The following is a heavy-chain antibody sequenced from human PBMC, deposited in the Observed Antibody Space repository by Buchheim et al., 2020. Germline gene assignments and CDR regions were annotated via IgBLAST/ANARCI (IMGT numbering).Heavy chain of an antibody. J-gene: IGHJ6*02. CDR1: GYTFTSYD. V-gene: IGHV1-8*01. D-gene: IGHD3-16*01. Sequence: QVQLVQSGAEVKKPGASVKVSCKASGYTFTSYDINWVRQATGQGLEWMGWMTPNSGNTGYAQKFQGRVTLTRNTSISTAYMELSSLRSEDTAVYYCARGPYRSWGRYYYYYGMDVWGQGTT. CDR3: ARGPYRSWGRYYYYYGMDV. CDR2: MTPNSGNT.